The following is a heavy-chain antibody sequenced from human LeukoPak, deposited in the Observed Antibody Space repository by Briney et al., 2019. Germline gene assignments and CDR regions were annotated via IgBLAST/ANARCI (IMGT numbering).Heavy chain of an antibody. CDR2: INHSGST. CDR3: ARDLYPSGVLFDY. Sequence: PSETLSLACAVYGGSFSGYYWSWIRQPPGKGLEWIGEINHSGSTNYNPSLKSRVTISVDTSKNQFSLKLSSVTAADTAVYYCARDLYPSGVLFDYWGQGTLVTVSS. V-gene: IGHV4-34*01. CDR1: GGSFSGYY. D-gene: IGHD2-8*01. J-gene: IGHJ4*02.